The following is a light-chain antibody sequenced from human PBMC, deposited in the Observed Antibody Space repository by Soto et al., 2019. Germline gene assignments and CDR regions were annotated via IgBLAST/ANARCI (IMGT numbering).Light chain of an antibody. CDR2: DVS. CDR1: SSDVGGYNY. Sequence: QSALTQPASVSGSPGQSITISCTGTSSDVGGYNYVSWYQQHPGKAPNLMIYDVSNRPSGVSNRFSGSKSGNPASLTISGLQAEDEADYYCSSYTTSSTYVFGTGTKLTVL. V-gene: IGLV2-14*03. J-gene: IGLJ1*01. CDR3: SSYTTSSTYV.